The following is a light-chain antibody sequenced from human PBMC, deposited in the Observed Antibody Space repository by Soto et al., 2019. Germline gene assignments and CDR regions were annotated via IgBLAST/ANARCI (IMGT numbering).Light chain of an antibody. CDR1: QGISSY. CDR3: QQLLYSPIT. Sequence: DIQLTQSPYFLSASVGDRVTITCRASQGISSYLAWYHQKPGKAPKLLIYAASTLQSGVPSRFSATVSGTEFSLTITSLQPEDFATYYCQQLLYSPITLGQGTRLEIK. V-gene: IGKV1-9*01. CDR2: AAS. J-gene: IGKJ5*01.